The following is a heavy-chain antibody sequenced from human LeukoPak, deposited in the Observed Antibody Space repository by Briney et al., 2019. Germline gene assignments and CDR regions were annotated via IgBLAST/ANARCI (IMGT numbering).Heavy chain of an antibody. CDR3: ARVVFGGDLDY. CDR2: IYSGGST. Sequence: GGSLRLSCAASGFTVSSNYMRWVRQAPGKGLEGVSVIYSGGSTYYPDSVKGRFTISRDNSKNTLYLQMNSLRDEDTAVYYCARVVFGGDLDYWGQGTLVTVSS. J-gene: IGHJ4*02. D-gene: IGHD2-21*02. V-gene: IGHV3-53*01. CDR1: GFTVSSNY.